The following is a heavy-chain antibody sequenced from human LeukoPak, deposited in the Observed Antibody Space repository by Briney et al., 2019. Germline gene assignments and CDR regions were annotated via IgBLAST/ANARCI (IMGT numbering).Heavy chain of an antibody. V-gene: IGHV4-59*12. Sequence: SETLSLTCTVSGGSISSYYWNWIRQPPGKGLEWIAYMSYRGSTNYNPSLKSRVTMSVDTSKNQFSLKLNSVTAADTAVYYCARDLVGSGRPFDYWGQGTLVTVSS. CDR1: GGSISSYY. D-gene: IGHD6-19*01. CDR3: ARDLVGSGRPFDY. CDR2: MSYRGST. J-gene: IGHJ4*02.